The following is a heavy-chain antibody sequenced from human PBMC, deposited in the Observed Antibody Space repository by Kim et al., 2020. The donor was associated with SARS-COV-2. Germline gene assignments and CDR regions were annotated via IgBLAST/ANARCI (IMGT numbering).Heavy chain of an antibody. CDR1: GFILSNYA. J-gene: IGHJ3*02. V-gene: IGHV3-30*04. CDR2: ISYDGSNK. Sequence: GGSLRLSCVASGFILSNYAMHWVRQAPGKGLEWVAVISYDGSNKYYADSVKGRFTISRDNSKNTLYLQMNSLRPEDTAVYYCARDRDFMITFGGVIVPLSDDAFDIWGQGTMVTVSS. D-gene: IGHD3-16*02. CDR3: ARDRDFMITFGGVIVPLSDDAFDI.